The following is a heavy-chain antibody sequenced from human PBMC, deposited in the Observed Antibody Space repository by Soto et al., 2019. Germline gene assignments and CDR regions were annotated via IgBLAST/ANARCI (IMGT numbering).Heavy chain of an antibody. D-gene: IGHD6-13*01. V-gene: IGHV3-48*02. CDR2: ITRDSSIT. CDR3: AKDRVRAADTPPSIINYMDV. Sequence: PGGSLRLSCAASGFTFSIYSMNWVRQAPGKGLEWVSYITRDSSITYYADSVKGRFTISRDNAKNSLSLQMHSLRDEDTAVYYCAKDRVRAADTPPSIINYMDVWGKGTTVTVSS. J-gene: IGHJ6*03. CDR1: GFTFSIYS.